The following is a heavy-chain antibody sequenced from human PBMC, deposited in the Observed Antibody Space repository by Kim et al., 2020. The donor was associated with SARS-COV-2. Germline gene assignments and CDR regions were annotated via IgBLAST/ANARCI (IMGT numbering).Heavy chain of an antibody. Sequence: GASLKISCKGSGYSFTSYWIGWVRQMPGKGLEWMGIIYPGDSDTRYSPSFQGQVTISADKSISTAYLQWSSLKASDTAMYYCARLITIFGVNYYGMDVWGQGTTVTVSS. CDR3: ARLITIFGVNYYGMDV. CDR2: IYPGDSDT. J-gene: IGHJ6*02. V-gene: IGHV5-51*01. CDR1: GYSFTSYW. D-gene: IGHD3-3*01.